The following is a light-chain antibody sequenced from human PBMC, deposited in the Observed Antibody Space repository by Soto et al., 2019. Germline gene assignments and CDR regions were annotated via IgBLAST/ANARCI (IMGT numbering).Light chain of an antibody. V-gene: IGKV1-39*01. Sequence: DIQMTQSPSSLSASVGDRVTITCRASQSISTYLNWYQQKPGKAPKLLISAASTLQSGVPSRFSGSGSGTDFRLTISSLQPEDIATYFCQQSYSTPRTFGEGTNVDFK. J-gene: IGKJ1*01. CDR1: QSISTY. CDR3: QQSYSTPRT. CDR2: AAS.